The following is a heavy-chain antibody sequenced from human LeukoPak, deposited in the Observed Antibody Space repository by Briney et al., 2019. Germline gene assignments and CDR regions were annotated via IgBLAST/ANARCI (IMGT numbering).Heavy chain of an antibody. CDR3: ATRFLVRNAFDI. CDR1: GYTLTELS. J-gene: IGHJ3*02. V-gene: IGHV1-24*01. Sequence: ASVKVSCKVSGYTLTELSMHWVRQAPGKGLEWMGGFDPEDGETIYAQKFQGRVTMTEDTSTDTAYMELSSLRSEDTAVYYCATRFLVRNAFDIWGQGTMVTVSS. D-gene: IGHD4/OR15-4a*01. CDR2: FDPEDGET.